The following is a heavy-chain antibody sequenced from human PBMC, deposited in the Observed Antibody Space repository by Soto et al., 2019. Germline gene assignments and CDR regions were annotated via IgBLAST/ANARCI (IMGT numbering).Heavy chain of an antibody. CDR2: TYHSGTT. V-gene: IGHV4-4*02. J-gene: IGHJ5*02. D-gene: IGHD6-13*01. CDR1: GDSINNSHW. Sequence: QVQLQESGPGLVQPSGTLSLTCAVSGDSINNSHWWSWVRQTPGKGLEWIGETYHSGTTNYNPSLKTQVTIPIDKSKNQFSLKMNSVTAADPAVYYCAREVNSSPARGPNWVDPRGQGTLVTVSS. CDR3: AREVNSSPARGPNWVDP.